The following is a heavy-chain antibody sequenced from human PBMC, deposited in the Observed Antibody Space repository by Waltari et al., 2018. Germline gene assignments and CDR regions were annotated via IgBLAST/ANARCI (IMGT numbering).Heavy chain of an antibody. J-gene: IGHJ4*02. CDR3: ARDGYSGYDWGLLGFDY. D-gene: IGHD5-12*01. V-gene: IGHV1-2*02. CDR1: GYTFTGYY. Sequence: QVQLVQSGAEVKKPGASVKVSCKASGYTFTGYYMHWVRQAPGQGLEWMGWINPNSGGANYAQKFQGRVTMTRDTSISTAYMELSRLRSDDTAVYYCARDGYSGYDWGLLGFDYWGQGTLVTVSS. CDR2: INPNSGGA.